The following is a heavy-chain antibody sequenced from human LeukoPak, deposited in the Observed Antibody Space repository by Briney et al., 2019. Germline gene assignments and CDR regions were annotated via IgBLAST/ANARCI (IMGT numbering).Heavy chain of an antibody. Sequence: SETLSLTCAVYGGSFSGYYWSWIRQPPGKGLEWIGEINHSGSTNYNPPLKSRVTISVDTSKNQFSLKLSSVTAADTAVYYCARGWYMTSAIDYWGQGTLVTVSS. V-gene: IGHV4-34*01. CDR1: GGSFSGYY. CDR2: INHSGST. J-gene: IGHJ4*02. CDR3: ARGWYMTSAIDY. D-gene: IGHD6-13*01.